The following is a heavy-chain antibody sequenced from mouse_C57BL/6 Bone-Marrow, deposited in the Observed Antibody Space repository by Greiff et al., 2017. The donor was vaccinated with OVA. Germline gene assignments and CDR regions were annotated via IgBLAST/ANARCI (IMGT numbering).Heavy chain of an antibody. J-gene: IGHJ2*01. CDR3: ASPYYGSSYYFDY. CDR1: GYTFTSYW. D-gene: IGHD1-1*01. V-gene: IGHV1-59*01. CDR2: IDPSDSYT. Sequence: QVQLKQPGAELVRPGTSVKLSCKASGYTFTSYWMHWVKQRPGQGLEWIGVIDPSDSYTNYNQKFKGKATLTVDTSSSTAYMPLSSLTSEDSAVDYCASPYYGSSYYFDYWGQGTTLTVSS.